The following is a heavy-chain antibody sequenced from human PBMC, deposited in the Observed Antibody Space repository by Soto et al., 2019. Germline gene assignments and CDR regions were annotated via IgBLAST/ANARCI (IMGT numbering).Heavy chain of an antibody. V-gene: IGHV3-53*01. Sequence: EVQLVESGGSLIQPGGSLSLSCAASGLSVSAYYMNWVGQAPGKGLGWVSIIYSGRTTYYADSVKGRFTVSRDDSKNTLYLQMNSLRPEDTALYYCVRGPADSMLRLLEWPYGDYWGQGTLVTVTA. CDR1: GLSVSAYY. CDR2: IYSGRTT. J-gene: IGHJ4*02. D-gene: IGHD3-3*01. CDR3: VRGPADSMLRLLEWPYGDY.